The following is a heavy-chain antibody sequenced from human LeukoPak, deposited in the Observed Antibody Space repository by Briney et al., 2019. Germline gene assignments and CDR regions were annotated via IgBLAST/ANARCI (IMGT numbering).Heavy chain of an antibody. CDR2: IIPIFGTA. J-gene: IGHJ4*02. V-gene: IGHV1-69*05. D-gene: IGHD6-19*01. CDR3: ASYSSGWYRGLYFDY. Sequence: SVKVSCKASGGTFSSYAISWVRQAPGQGLEWMGRIIPIFGTANYAQKFQGRVTITTDESTSTAYMELSSLRSEDTAVYYCASYSSGWYRGLYFDYWGQGTLVAVSS. CDR1: GGTFSSYA.